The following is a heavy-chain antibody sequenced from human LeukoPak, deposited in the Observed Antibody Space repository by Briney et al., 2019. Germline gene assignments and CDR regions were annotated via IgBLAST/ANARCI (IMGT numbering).Heavy chain of an antibody. D-gene: IGHD3-9*01. J-gene: IGHJ4*02. CDR1: GYTFTGYY. V-gene: IGHV1-2*02. Sequence: ASVKVSCKASGYTFTGYYMHWVRQAPGQGLEWMGWINPNSGGTNYAQKFQGRVTMTRDTSISTAYMELSRLRSEDTAVYYCARGHYDILTGYYPELIDYWGQGTLVTVSS. CDR2: INPNSGGT. CDR3: ARGHYDILTGYYPELIDY.